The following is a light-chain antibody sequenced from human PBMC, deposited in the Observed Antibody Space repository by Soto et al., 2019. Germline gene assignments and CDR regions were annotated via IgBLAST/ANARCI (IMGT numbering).Light chain of an antibody. V-gene: IGLV1-51*01. CDR3: GSWDSRLSAYV. Sequence: QSVLTQPPSVSAAPGQKVTISCSGSSSNIGGNSVSWYQQLPGTAPKLLICDDNKRPSGIPDRFSGSKSGTSATLGITGFQTGDEADYYCGSWDSRLSAYVFGTGTKVTVL. CDR1: SSNIGGNS. J-gene: IGLJ1*01. CDR2: DDN.